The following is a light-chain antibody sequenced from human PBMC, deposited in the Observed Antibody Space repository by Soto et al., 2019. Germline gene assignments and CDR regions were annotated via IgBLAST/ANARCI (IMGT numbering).Light chain of an antibody. CDR3: QHYDDMTLFT. CDR1: QDITDH. CDR2: DAS. V-gene: IGKV1-33*01. J-gene: IGKJ3*01. Sequence: DIQLTQSPSSLSATLRDRVTITCQASQDITDHINWYLQRVGKAPELLIYDASALEPGVPDRFSGSGFGTGFTLTIRSLQPEDVGTYFCQHYDDMTLFTFGPGT.